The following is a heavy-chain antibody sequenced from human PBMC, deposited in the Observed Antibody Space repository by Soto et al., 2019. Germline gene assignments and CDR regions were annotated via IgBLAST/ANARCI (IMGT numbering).Heavy chain of an antibody. Sequence: TLSLTGTVSGGSISSGGYYWSWIRQHPGKGLEWIGYIYYSGSTYYNPSLKSRVTISVDTSKNQFSLKLSSVTAADTAVYYCAREDWNYAYFDYWGQGTLVTVSS. CDR2: IYYSGST. J-gene: IGHJ4*02. V-gene: IGHV4-31*03. CDR1: GGSISSGGYY. D-gene: IGHD1-7*01. CDR3: AREDWNYAYFDY.